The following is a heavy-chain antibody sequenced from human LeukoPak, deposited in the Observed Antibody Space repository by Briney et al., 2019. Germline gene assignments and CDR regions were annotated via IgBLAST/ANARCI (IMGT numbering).Heavy chain of an antibody. D-gene: IGHD3-22*01. Sequence: SETLSLTCAVYGGSFSGYYWSWIRQPPGKGLEWIGEINHSGSTNYNPSLKSRVTISVDMSKNQFSLKLSSVTAADTAVYYCARGLYYDSSGYYNYWGQGTLVTVSS. CDR2: INHSGST. CDR1: GGSFSGYY. V-gene: IGHV4-34*01. CDR3: ARGLYYDSSGYYNY. J-gene: IGHJ4*02.